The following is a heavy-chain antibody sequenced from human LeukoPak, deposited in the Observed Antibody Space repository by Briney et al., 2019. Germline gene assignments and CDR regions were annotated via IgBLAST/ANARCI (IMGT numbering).Heavy chain of an antibody. CDR2: ISWNSGSI. Sequence: GGSLRLSCAASGFTFDDYAMHWVRQAPGKGLEGVSGISWNSGSIGYADSVKGRFTISRDNAKNSLYLQMNSLRAEDMALYYCAKGQQLVLFGAFDIWGQGTMVTVSS. D-gene: IGHD6-13*01. CDR3: AKGQQLVLFGAFDI. CDR1: GFTFDDYA. V-gene: IGHV3-9*03. J-gene: IGHJ3*02.